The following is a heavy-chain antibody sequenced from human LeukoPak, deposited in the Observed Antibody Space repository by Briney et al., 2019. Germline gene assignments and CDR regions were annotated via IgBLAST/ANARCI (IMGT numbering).Heavy chain of an antibody. D-gene: IGHD5-12*01. V-gene: IGHV5-10-1*01. CDR2: IDPSGSYT. CDR3: ARGDVAWLRGFDAFDI. Sequence: GESLKISCQGSGYSFTSYRISWVRQMPGKGLEWMGRIDPSGSYTNYSPSFQGHVTISADKSISTAYLQWSSLKASDTAMYYCARGDVAWLRGFDAFDIWGQGTMVTVSS. J-gene: IGHJ3*02. CDR1: GYSFTSYR.